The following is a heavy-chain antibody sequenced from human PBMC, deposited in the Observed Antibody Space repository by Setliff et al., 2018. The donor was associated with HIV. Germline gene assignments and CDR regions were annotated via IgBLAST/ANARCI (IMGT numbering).Heavy chain of an antibody. CDR1: GYTLTELS. CDR3: ATYYYDSSGYYWEYNWFDP. V-gene: IGHV1-24*01. Sequence: VKVSCKVSGYTLTELSMHWVRQAPGKGLEWMGGFDPEDGETIYAQKFQGRVTMTEDTSTDTTYMELSSLRSEDTAVYYCATYYYDSSGYYWEYNWFDPWGQGTLVTVSS. CDR2: FDPEDGET. J-gene: IGHJ5*02. D-gene: IGHD3-22*01.